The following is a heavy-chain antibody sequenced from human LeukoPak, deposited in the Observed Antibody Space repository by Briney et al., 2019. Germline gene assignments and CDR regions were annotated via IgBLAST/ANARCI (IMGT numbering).Heavy chain of an antibody. CDR3: AKDFCGSGSYSSFDY. V-gene: IGHV3-23*01. CDR1: GFTFSSYA. CDR2: ISGSGGST. D-gene: IGHD3-10*01. Sequence: GGSLRLSCAASGFTFSSYAMSWVRQAPGKGLEWVSAISGSGGSTYYADSVKGRFTISRDNSKNTLYLQMNSLRAEDTAVYYCAKDFCGSGSYSSFDYWGQGTLVTVSS. J-gene: IGHJ4*02.